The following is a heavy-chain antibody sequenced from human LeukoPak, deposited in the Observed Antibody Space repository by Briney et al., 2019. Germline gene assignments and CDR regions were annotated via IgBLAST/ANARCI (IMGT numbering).Heavy chain of an antibody. Sequence: SETLSLTCTVSGGSISSYYWSWIRQPPGKGLEWIGYIYYSGSTYYNPSLKSRVTISVDTSKNQFSLKLSSVTAADTAVYYCAREPRYCSGGSCYSDAFDIWGQGTMVTVSS. CDR1: GGSISSYY. V-gene: IGHV4-59*12. CDR2: IYYSGST. CDR3: AREPRYCSGGSCYSDAFDI. D-gene: IGHD2-15*01. J-gene: IGHJ3*02.